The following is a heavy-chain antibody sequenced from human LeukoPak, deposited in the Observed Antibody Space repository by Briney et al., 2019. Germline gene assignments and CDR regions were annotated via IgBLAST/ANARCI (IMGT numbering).Heavy chain of an antibody. CDR3: ARLWYYDSRGYYRVGGPGLHY. Sequence: SETLSLTCTVSGGSISSSSYYWGWIRQPPGKGLEWIGSIYYSGSTYYNPSLKSRVTISVDTSKNQFSLKLSSVTAADTAVYSCARLWYYDSRGYYRVGGPGLHYWGQGTLVTVSS. CDR2: IYYSGST. D-gene: IGHD3-22*01. J-gene: IGHJ4*02. CDR1: GGSISSSSYY. V-gene: IGHV4-39*01.